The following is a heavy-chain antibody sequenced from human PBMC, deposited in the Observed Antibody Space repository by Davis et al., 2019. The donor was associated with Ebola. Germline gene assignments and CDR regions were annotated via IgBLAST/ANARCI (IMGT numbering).Heavy chain of an antibody. D-gene: IGHD3-22*01. Sequence: ASVKVSCKASGFTFTSYYMHWVRQAPGQGLEWMGIINPSGGSTSYAQKFQGRVTMTRDTSTSTVYMELSSLRSEDTAVYYCARHDSSGYDAFDIWGQGTMVTVSS. CDR3: ARHDSSGYDAFDI. V-gene: IGHV1-46*03. CDR2: INPSGGST. J-gene: IGHJ3*02. CDR1: GFTFTSYY.